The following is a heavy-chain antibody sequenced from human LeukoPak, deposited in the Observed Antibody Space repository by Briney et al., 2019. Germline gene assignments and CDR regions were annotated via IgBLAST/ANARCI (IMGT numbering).Heavy chain of an antibody. CDR1: GFTVSSNE. J-gene: IGHJ4*02. CDR2: ISGGST. Sequence: GGSLRLSCAASGFTVSSNEMSWVRQAPGKGLEWVSSISGGSTYYADSRKGRFTISRDNSKNTLHLQMNSLRAEDTAVYYCARTSGSSKRLIDYWGQGTLVTVSS. D-gene: IGHD1-26*01. CDR3: ARTSGSSKRLIDY. V-gene: IGHV3-38-3*01.